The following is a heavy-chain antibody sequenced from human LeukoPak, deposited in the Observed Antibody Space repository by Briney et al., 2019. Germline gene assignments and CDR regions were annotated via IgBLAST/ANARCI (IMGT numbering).Heavy chain of an antibody. V-gene: IGHV3-30*18. D-gene: IGHD1-26*01. CDR1: GFTLSSYG. CDR3: AKDLGMEWELPPGGFDY. CDR2: ISYDGSNK. J-gene: IGHJ4*02. Sequence: PGGSLRLSCPASGFTLSSYGMHWVRQAPGKGLEWVAVISYDGSNKYYADSVKGRFTISRDNSKNTLYLQMNSLRAEDTAVYYCAKDLGMEWELPPGGFDYWGQGTLVTVSS.